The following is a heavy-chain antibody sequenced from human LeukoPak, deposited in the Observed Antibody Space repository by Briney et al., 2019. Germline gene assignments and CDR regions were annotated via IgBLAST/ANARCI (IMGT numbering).Heavy chain of an antibody. V-gene: IGHV3-23*01. J-gene: IGHJ4*02. CDR1: GFTFSSYA. CDR2: ISGSGGST. D-gene: IGHD2-8*01. Sequence: GASLRLSCAASGFTFSSYAMSWVRQAPGKGLEWVSAISGSGGSTYYADSVKGRFTISRDNAKKSLYLQMDSLRVEDTAIYYCAREGVPDFWGQGTLVTVSS. CDR3: AREGVPDF.